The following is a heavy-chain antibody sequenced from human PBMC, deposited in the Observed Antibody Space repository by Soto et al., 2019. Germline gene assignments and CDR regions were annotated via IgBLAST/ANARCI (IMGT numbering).Heavy chain of an antibody. J-gene: IGHJ4*02. Sequence: SETLSLTCTVSGGSISGHYWIWIRQSPGKRLEWIGYIFYTGSTNYNPSLESRVTLSVDTSKNQFSLRLSSVTAADTAVYYCARVGSSGWSPDYWGQGALVTVSS. CDR1: GGSISGHY. CDR3: ARVGSSGWSPDY. CDR2: IFYTGST. V-gene: IGHV4-59*11. D-gene: IGHD6-19*01.